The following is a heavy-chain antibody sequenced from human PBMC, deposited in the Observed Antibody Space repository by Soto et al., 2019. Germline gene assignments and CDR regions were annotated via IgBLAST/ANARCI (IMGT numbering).Heavy chain of an antibody. V-gene: IGHV3-9*01. J-gene: IGHJ6*03. CDR1: GFTCDDDA. CDR3: AKDCWEYQRLGSCYMDV. Sequence: EVQLVESGGGLVQPGRSLRLSCAASGFTCDDDAMHWVRQAPGKGLEWVSGISWNSGSIGYADSVKCRFTISRDNAKNSLYLQMNSLRAEDTALYYCAKDCWEYQRLGSCYMDVWGKGTTVTVSS. CDR2: ISWNSGSI. D-gene: IGHD2-2*01.